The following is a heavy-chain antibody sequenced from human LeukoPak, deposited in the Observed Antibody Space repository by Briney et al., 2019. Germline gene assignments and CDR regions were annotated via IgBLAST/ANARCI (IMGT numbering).Heavy chain of an antibody. J-gene: IGHJ5*02. Sequence: SETLSLTCAVYGGSFSVYYWSWIRQPPAKGLEWIGENNHSGSTNYNPSLKSRVTISVDTSKNQFSLKLSSVPAADTAVYYCARVPGQVPAAIFRRYCFDPWGQGTLVTVSS. CDR3: ARVPGQVPAAIFRRYCFDP. D-gene: IGHD2-2*01. CDR2: NNHSGST. V-gene: IGHV4-34*01. CDR1: GGSFSVYY.